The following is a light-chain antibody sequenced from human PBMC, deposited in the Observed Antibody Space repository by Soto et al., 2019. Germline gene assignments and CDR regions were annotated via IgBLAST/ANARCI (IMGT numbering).Light chain of an antibody. Sequence: DIQMTQSPSSLSASVGDRVTITCRASQGISNYLAWYQQKPGKVPKLLIYAASTLQSGVPSRFSGSGSGTEFPLTISSLQPEDVATYYCQKYTSAPFTCGPGTKVDIK. V-gene: IGKV1-27*01. J-gene: IGKJ3*01. CDR3: QKYTSAPFT. CDR2: AAS. CDR1: QGISNY.